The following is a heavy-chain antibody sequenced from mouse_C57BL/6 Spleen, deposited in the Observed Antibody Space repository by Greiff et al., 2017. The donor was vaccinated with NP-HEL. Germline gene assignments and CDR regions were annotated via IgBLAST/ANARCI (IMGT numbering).Heavy chain of an antibody. CDR2: FYPGSGSI. CDR3: ARHGDGYYGGPSYWYFDV. J-gene: IGHJ1*03. V-gene: IGHV1-62-2*01. D-gene: IGHD2-3*01. CDR1: GYTFTEYT. Sequence: QVQLKQSGAELVKHGASVKLSCKASGYTFTEYTIHWVKQRSGQGLEWIGWFYPGSGSIKYNEKFKDKATLTADKSSSTVYMELSRLTSEDSAVYFCARHGDGYYGGPSYWYFDVWGTGTTVTVSS.